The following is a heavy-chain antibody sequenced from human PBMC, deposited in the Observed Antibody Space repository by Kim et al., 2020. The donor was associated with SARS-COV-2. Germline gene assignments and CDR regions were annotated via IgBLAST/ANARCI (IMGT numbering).Heavy chain of an antibody. CDR1: GFTFDDYA. V-gene: IGHV3-9*01. D-gene: IGHD1-26*01. CDR3: AKEGLEVGATSGAFHI. Sequence: GGSLRLSCAASGFTFDDYAMHWVRQAPGKGLEWVSGISWNSVTIGYADSVKGRFTISRDNAKNSLYLQMKSLRAEDTALYYCAKEGLEVGATSGAFHIWGQGTMVTVSS. J-gene: IGHJ3*02. CDR2: ISWNSVTI.